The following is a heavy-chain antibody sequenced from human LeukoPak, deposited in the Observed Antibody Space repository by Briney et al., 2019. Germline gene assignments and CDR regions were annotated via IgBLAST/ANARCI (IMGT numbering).Heavy chain of an antibody. CDR3: AKDLGYSGYDPLDY. J-gene: IGHJ4*01. CDR1: GFIFSSYA. Sequence: GGSLRLSCAASGFIFSSYAMSWVRQAPGKGLEWVSAISGSGRSKYYADSVKGRFTISRDNSKNTLYLQMNSLRAEDTAVYYCAKDLGYSGYDPLDYWGQESWSPSPQ. CDR2: ISGSGRSK. D-gene: IGHD5-12*01. V-gene: IGHV3-23*01.